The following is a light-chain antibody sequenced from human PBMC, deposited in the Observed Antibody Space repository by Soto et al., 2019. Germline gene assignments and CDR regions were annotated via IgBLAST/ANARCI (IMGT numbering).Light chain of an antibody. CDR2: KAS. V-gene: IGKV1-5*03. Sequence: IQMTQPPSSLSASVGDRVTITCRASQGIRNDLGWYQQKPGKAPKLLIYKASSLESGVPSRFSGSGSGTEFTLTISSLQPDDFATYYCQQYDSYSRTFGQGTKVDI. CDR1: QGIRND. J-gene: IGKJ1*01. CDR3: QQYDSYSRT.